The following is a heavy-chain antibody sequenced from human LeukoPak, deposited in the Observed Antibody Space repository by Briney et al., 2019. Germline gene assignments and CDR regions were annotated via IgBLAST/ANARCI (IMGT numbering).Heavy chain of an antibody. J-gene: IGHJ5*02. CDR1: GGTFSSYA. CDR3: ARSKEGDDFWSVPNWFDP. Sequence: SVKVSCKASGGTFSSYAISWVRQAPGQGLEWMGGIIPIFGTANYAQKFQGRVTITADEYTSTAYMELSSLRSEDTAVYYCARSKEGDDFWSVPNWFDPWGQGTLVTVSS. CDR2: IIPIFGTA. V-gene: IGHV1-69*13. D-gene: IGHD3-3*01.